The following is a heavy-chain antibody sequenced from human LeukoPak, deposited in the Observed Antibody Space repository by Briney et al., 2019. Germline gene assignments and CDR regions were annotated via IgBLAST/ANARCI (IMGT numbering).Heavy chain of an antibody. CDR1: GYTFTGYY. V-gene: IGHV1-2*02. D-gene: IGHD2-2*01. CDR3: ARDNIVVVPAAFDY. CDR2: INPNSGGT. J-gene: IGHJ4*02. Sequence: GASVKVSCKASGYTFTGYYMHWVRQAPGQGLEWMGWINPNSGGTNYAQKFQGRVTMTRDTSISTAYMELSRLRSDDTAVYYCARDNIVVVPAAFDYWGQGTLVTVSS.